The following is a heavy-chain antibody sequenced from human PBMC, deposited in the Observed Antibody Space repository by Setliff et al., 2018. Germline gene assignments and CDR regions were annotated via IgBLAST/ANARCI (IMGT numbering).Heavy chain of an antibody. Sequence: PGGSLRLSCAASGFNFSSYAFNWVRQAPGKGLEWVSTISSRSTYIYYADSLKGPFTISRDNAKNSLYLQMNSLRAEDTAVYYCARFACSGGSCYLSSSDYWGQGTLVTVSS. D-gene: IGHD2-15*01. CDR3: ARFACSGGSCYLSSSDY. CDR2: ISSRSTYI. J-gene: IGHJ4*02. CDR1: GFNFSSYA. V-gene: IGHV3-21*01.